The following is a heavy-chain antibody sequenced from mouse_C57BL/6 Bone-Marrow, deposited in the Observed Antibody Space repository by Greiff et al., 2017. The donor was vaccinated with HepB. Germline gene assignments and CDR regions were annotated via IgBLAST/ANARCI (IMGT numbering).Heavy chain of an antibody. J-gene: IGHJ2*01. V-gene: IGHV5-9*01. D-gene: IGHD1-1*01. Sequence: EVHLVESGGGLVKPGGSLKLSCAASGFTFSSYTMSWVRQTPEKRLEWVATISGGGGNTYYPDSVKGRFTISRDNAKNTLYLQMSSLRSEDTALYYCARQDYGSSFDYWGQGTTLTVSS. CDR1: GFTFSSYT. CDR2: ISGGGGNT. CDR3: ARQDYGSSFDY.